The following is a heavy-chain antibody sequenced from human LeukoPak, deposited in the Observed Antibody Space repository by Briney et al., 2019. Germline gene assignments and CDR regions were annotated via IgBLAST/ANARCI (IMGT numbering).Heavy chain of an antibody. CDR1: GFTFSSYG. V-gene: IGHV3-30*18. Sequence: GGSLRLSCAASGFTFSSYGMHWVRQTPGKGLEWVAVISYDGSNKYYADSVKGRFTISRDNSKNTLYLQMNSLRAEDTAVYYCAKDLVYLGYCSSTSCYAYAIDIWGQGTMVTVSS. CDR2: ISYDGSNK. CDR3: AKDLVYLGYCSSTSCYAYAIDI. J-gene: IGHJ3*02. D-gene: IGHD2-2*01.